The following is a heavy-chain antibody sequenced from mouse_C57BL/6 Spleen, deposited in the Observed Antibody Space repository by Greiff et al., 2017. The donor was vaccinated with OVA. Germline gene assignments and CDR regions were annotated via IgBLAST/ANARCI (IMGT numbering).Heavy chain of an antibody. J-gene: IGHJ4*01. CDR3: ARSTPYYYGSSLYAMDY. V-gene: IGHV1-61*01. Sequence: QVQLKQPGAELVRPGSSVKLSCKASGYTFTSYWMDWVKQRPGQGLEWIGYIYPPDSDTHYNQTFKAKATLTVDKSSSTAYMQLSSLTSKDSAGYSCARSTPYYYGSSLYAMDYWGQGTSVTVAS. CDR1: GYTFTSYW. CDR2: IYPPDSDT. D-gene: IGHD1-1*01.